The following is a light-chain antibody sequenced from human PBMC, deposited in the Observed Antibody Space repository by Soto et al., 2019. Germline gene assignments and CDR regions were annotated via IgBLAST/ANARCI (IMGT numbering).Light chain of an antibody. CDR3: SSNTRDSTFV. Sequence: QSALTQPASVSGSPGQSITISCTGTSSDIGAYNYVSWYQHHPGKAPKLMIYGVSNRPSGVSNRFSGSKSGNTASLTISGLQAEDEADYYCSSNTRDSTFVFGGGTKLTVL. V-gene: IGLV2-14*01. J-gene: IGLJ2*01. CDR2: GVS. CDR1: SSDIGAYNY.